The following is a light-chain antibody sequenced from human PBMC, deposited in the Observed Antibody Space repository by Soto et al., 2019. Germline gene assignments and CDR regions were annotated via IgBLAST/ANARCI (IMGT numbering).Light chain of an antibody. CDR1: QSVSSN. CDR3: QQYKNWPYT. V-gene: IGKV3-15*01. CDR2: GAS. J-gene: IGKJ2*01. Sequence: EIVMTQSPATLSVSPGERATLSCRASQSVSSNLAWYQQKPGQAPRLLIYGASTRATGIPDRFSGSRSGTEFTLTVSSLQSEDFAVYYCQQYKNWPYTFGQWTKREIK.